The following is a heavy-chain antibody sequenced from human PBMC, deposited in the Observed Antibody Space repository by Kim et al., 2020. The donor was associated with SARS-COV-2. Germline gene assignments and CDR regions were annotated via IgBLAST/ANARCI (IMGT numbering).Heavy chain of an antibody. CDR3: ASVVPAAIGAFDI. CDR1: GGSISSYY. D-gene: IGHD2-2*01. V-gene: IGHV4-59*13. CDR2: IYYSGST. J-gene: IGHJ3*02. Sequence: SETLSLTCTVSGGSISSYYWSWIRQPPGKGLEWIGYIYYSGSTNYNPSLKSRVTISVDTSKNQFSLKLSSVTAADTAVYYCASVVPAAIGAFDIWGQGTMVTVSS.